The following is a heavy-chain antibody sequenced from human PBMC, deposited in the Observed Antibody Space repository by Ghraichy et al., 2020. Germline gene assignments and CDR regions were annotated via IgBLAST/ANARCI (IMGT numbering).Heavy chain of an antibody. CDR2: ISGGAGTT. CDR3: TKATGTMPPRDAFDI. Sequence: GGSLRLSCAASGFTFSTFAMNWVRQAPGKGLEWVSAISGGAGTTFYADSVKGRFTISRDNSQNTLFLQMSSLRAEDTALYYCTKATGTMPPRDAFDIWGQGTMVTVSS. V-gene: IGHV3-23*01. CDR1: GFTFSTFA. J-gene: IGHJ3*02. D-gene: IGHD1-1*01.